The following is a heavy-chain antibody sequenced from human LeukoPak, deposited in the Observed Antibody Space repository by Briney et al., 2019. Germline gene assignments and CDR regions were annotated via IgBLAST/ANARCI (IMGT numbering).Heavy chain of an antibody. V-gene: IGHV3-30*04. CDR3: ARDERGFFYYMDV. CDR1: GFTFSSYA. J-gene: IGHJ6*03. D-gene: IGHD2-15*01. CDR2: ISYAGGNT. Sequence: GGSLRLSCAASGFTFSSYAMHWVRQTPGKGLEWVAAISYAGGNTHYADSVKGRFTISRDNSKNTMFLQMSSLRAEDTALYYCARDERGFFYYMDVWGKGTTVTVSS.